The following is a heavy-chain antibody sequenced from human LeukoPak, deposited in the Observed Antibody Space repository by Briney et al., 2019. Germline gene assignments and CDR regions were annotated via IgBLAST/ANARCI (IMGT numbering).Heavy chain of an antibody. CDR1: GGSISSCY. CDR2: IYYSGST. D-gene: IGHD6-19*01. Sequence: KTSETLSLTCTVSGGSISSCYWSWIRQPPGKGLEWIGYIYYSGSTNYNPSLKSRVTISVDTSNNQFSLKLSSVTAADTAVYYCARPNNPNSSGWYVKCWGQGTLVTVSS. V-gene: IGHV4-59*08. CDR3: ARPNNPNSSGWYVKC. J-gene: IGHJ4*02.